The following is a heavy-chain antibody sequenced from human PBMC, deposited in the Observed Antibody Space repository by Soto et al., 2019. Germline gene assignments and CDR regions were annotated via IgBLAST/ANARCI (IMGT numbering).Heavy chain of an antibody. V-gene: IGHV1-18*04. Sequence: GASVKVSCKASGYTFTSYGISWVRQAPGQGLEWMGWISAYNGNTNYAQKLQGRVTMTTDTSTSTAYMELRSLRSDDTAVYYCARVGWVYYYDSSGYHLDYWGQGTLVTVS. J-gene: IGHJ4*02. CDR3: ARVGWVYYYDSSGYHLDY. CDR2: ISAYNGNT. D-gene: IGHD3-22*01. CDR1: GYTFTSYG.